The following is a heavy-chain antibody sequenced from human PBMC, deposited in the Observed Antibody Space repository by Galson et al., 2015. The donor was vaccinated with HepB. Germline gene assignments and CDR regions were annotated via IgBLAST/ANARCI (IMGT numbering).Heavy chain of an antibody. CDR2: IYYSGST. J-gene: IGHJ6*04. CDR1: GGSISSSSYY. D-gene: IGHD3-22*01. Sequence: ETLSLTCTVSGGSISSSSYYWGWIRQPPGKGLEWIGSIYYSGSTYYNPSLKSRVTISVDTSKNQFSLKLSSVTAADTAVYYCASLPPDRPDANYYYYGMDVWGKGTTVTVSS. CDR3: ASLPPDRPDANYYYYGMDV. V-gene: IGHV4-39*01.